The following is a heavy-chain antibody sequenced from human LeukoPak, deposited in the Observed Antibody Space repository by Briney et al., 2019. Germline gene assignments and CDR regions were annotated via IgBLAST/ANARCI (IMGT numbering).Heavy chain of an antibody. CDR1: GYTFIDYF. CDR2: INHRSGAT. D-gene: IGHD1-7*01. CDR3: ARAIGGTLGGAFDL. Sequence: ASVKVSCKASGYTFIDYFLHWVRQAPGQRLEWMGWINHRSGATGYAEKMQGRVTMTRDTAISTAYMDLSRMGSDDTAIYYCARAIGGTLGGAFDLWGQGTMVIVSS. V-gene: IGHV1-2*02. J-gene: IGHJ3*01.